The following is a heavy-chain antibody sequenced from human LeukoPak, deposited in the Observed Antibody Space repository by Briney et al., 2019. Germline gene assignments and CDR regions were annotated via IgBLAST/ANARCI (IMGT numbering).Heavy chain of an antibody. CDR1: GFTFSSYA. D-gene: IGHD3-3*01. CDR2: ISGSGGST. Sequence: GGSLRLSCAASGFTFSSYAMSWVRQAPGKGLEWVSAISGSGGSTYYADSVKGRFTISRDNSKNTLYLQMNSLRAEDTAVYYCAKGPRRITIFGVATNYFDYWGQGTLVTVSS. CDR3: AKGPRRITIFGVATNYFDY. V-gene: IGHV3-23*01. J-gene: IGHJ4*02.